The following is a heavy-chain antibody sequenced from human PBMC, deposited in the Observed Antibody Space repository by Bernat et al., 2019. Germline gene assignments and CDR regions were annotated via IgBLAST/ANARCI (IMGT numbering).Heavy chain of an antibody. Sequence: QVQLVESGGGVVQPGRSLRLSCAAPGFTFSSYAMHWVRQAPGKGLDWVAVILSDGSNEYKVDSVKGRFTISRDNSKSTLYLKMNSLRAEDTAMYYCARDRADGAFRYDYWGQGTLVTVSS. CDR3: ARDRADGAFRYDY. J-gene: IGHJ4*02. D-gene: IGHD2-21*01. V-gene: IGHV3-30-3*01. CDR2: ILSDGSNE. CDR1: GFTFSSYA.